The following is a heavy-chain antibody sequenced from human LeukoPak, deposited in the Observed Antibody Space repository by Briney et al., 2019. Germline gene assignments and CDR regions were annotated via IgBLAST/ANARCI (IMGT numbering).Heavy chain of an antibody. J-gene: IGHJ5*02. CDR1: GGSVSSGSYY. D-gene: IGHD3-10*01. V-gene: IGHV4-61*01. Sequence: SETLSLTCTVSGGSVSSGSYYWSLIRQPPGKGLEWIGYIYYSGSTNYNPSLKSRVTISVDTSKNQFSLKLSSVTAADTAVYYCARKVSALRFDPWGQGTLVTISS. CDR2: IYYSGST. CDR3: ARKVSALRFDP.